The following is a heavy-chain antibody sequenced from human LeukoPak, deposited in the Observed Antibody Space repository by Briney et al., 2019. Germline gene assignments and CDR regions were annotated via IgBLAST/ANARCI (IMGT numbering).Heavy chain of an antibody. CDR1: GYTFTSYG. Sequence: ASVKVSCKASGYTFTSYGISWVRQAPGQGLEWMGWISAYNGNTNYAQKLQGRVTMTTDTSTSTAYMELRSLRSDDTAVYYCARERHYDFWRGSTYYYYGMDVWGQGTTVTVSS. J-gene: IGHJ6*02. CDR2: ISAYNGNT. D-gene: IGHD3-3*01. V-gene: IGHV1-18*01. CDR3: ARERHYDFWRGSTYYYYGMDV.